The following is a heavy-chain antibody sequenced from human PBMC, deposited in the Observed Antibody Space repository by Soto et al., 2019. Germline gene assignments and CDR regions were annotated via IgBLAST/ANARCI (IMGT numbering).Heavy chain of an antibody. CDR1: GFTFTSSA. V-gene: IGHV1-58*01. D-gene: IGHD3-22*01. CDR2: IVVGSGNT. J-gene: IGHJ4*02. Sequence: QMQLVQSGPEVKKPGTSVKVSCKASGFTFTSSAVQWVRQARGQRLEWIGWIVVGSGNTNYVQKFQEIVTITRDMSTSTAYMELSSLRSEDTAVYYCAADWRYYDSSGYRLPYYFDYWGQGTLVTVSS. CDR3: AADWRYYDSSGYRLPYYFDY.